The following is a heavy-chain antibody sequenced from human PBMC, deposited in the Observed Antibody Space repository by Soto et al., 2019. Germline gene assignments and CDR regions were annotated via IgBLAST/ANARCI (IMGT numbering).Heavy chain of an antibody. D-gene: IGHD6-13*01. CDR3: ARDRAPYSSSWYLSYGMDV. Sequence: GGSLRLSCAASGFTFSSYAMHWVRQAPGKGLEWVAVISYDGSNKYYADSVKGRFTISRDNSKNTLYLQMNSLRGEDTAVYYCARDRAPYSSSWYLSYGMDVWGQGTTVTVSS. CDR1: GFTFSSYA. V-gene: IGHV3-30-3*01. CDR2: ISYDGSNK. J-gene: IGHJ6*02.